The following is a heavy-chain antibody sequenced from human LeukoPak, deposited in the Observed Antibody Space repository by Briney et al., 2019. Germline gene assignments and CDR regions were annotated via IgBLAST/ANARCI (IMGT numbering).Heavy chain of an antibody. CDR1: GGTFSSYA. CDR3: ASRSPGGPNYFDY. D-gene: IGHD4-23*01. J-gene: IGHJ4*02. Sequence: SVKVSCKASGGTFSSYAISWVRQAPGQGLEWMGRIIPIFGTANYAQKFQGRVTITTDESTSTVYMELSSLRSEDTAVYYCASRSPGGPNYFDYWGQGTLVTVSS. CDR2: IIPIFGTA. V-gene: IGHV1-69*05.